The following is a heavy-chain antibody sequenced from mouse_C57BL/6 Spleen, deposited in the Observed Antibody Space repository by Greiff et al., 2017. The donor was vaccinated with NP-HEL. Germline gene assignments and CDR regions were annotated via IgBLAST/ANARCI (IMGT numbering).Heavy chain of an antibody. J-gene: IGHJ4*01. V-gene: IGHV1-69*01. CDR2: IDPSDSYT. Sequence: QVQLKQPGAELVMPGASVKLSCKASGYTFTSYWMHWVKQRPGQGLEWIGEIDPSDSYTNYNQKFKGKSTLTVDKSSSTAYMQLSSLTSEDSAVYYCARQGFITTVVNAMDYWGQGTSVTVSS. D-gene: IGHD1-1*01. CDR1: GYTFTSYW. CDR3: ARQGFITTVVNAMDY.